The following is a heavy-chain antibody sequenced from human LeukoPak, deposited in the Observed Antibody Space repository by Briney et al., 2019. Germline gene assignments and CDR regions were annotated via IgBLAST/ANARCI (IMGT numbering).Heavy chain of an antibody. J-gene: IGHJ4*02. V-gene: IGHV3-23*01. CDR1: GFPFSSYP. CDR2: VDATGAFT. Sequence: GGSLRLSCAASGFPFSSYPMIWVRQVPGKGLEWVSSVDATGAFTYYADFVMGRFTISRDNFKNTLYVQMNSLRAEDTAVYFCAKLSSEGGTDYGGQGTPVTVSS. CDR3: AKLSSEGGTDY. D-gene: IGHD1-1*01.